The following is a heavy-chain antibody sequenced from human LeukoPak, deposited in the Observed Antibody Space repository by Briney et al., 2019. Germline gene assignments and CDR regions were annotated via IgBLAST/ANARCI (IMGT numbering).Heavy chain of an antibody. J-gene: IGHJ3*02. CDR3: ARVLESDYYDSSGYLGRLRDAFDI. CDR1: GGSISSYY. CDR2: IYTSGST. V-gene: IGHV4-4*07. Sequence: SETLSLTCTVSGGSISSYYWSWIRQPAGKGLEWIGRIYTSGSTNYNPSLKSRVTMSVDTSKNQFSLKLSSVTAADTAVYYCARVLESDYYDSSGYLGRLRDAFDIWGQGTMVTVSS. D-gene: IGHD3-22*01.